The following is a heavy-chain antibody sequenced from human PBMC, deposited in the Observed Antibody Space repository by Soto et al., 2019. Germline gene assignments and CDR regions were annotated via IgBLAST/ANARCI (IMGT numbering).Heavy chain of an antibody. CDR3: ARNYYDSSGDLDY. Sequence: HPGGSLRLSCAASGFTFSSYGMHWVRQAPGKGLEWVAVIWYDGSNKYYADSVKGRFTISRDNSKNTLYLQMNSLRAEDTAVYYCARNYYDSSGDLDYWGQGTLVTVSS. CDR1: GFTFSSYG. V-gene: IGHV3-33*01. CDR2: IWYDGSNK. D-gene: IGHD3-22*01. J-gene: IGHJ4*02.